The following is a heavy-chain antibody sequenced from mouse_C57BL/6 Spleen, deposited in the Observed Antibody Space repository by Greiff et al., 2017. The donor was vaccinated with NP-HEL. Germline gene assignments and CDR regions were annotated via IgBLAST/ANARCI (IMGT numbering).Heavy chain of an antibody. V-gene: IGHV1-82*01. Sequence: VQLQQSGPELVKPGASVQISCKASGYAFSSSWMNWVKQRPGKGLEWIGRIYPGDGDTNYNGKFKGKATLTADKSSSTAYMQLSSLTSEDSSVYFCARGGAMDYWGQGTSVTVSS. CDR3: ARGGAMDY. CDR1: GYAFSSSW. J-gene: IGHJ4*01. CDR2: IYPGDGDT.